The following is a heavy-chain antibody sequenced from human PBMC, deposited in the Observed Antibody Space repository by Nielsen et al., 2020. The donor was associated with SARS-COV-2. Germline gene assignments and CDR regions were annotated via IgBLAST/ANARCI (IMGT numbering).Heavy chain of an antibody. CDR2: IGTAGDT. CDR3: ASNAGVQPTSYYYYGMDV. J-gene: IGHJ6*02. V-gene: IGHV3-13*01. D-gene: IGHD6-13*01. CDR1: GFTFSSYD. Sequence: GGSLRLSCAASGFTFSSYDMHWVRQATGKGLEWVSAIGTAGDTYYPGSVKGRFTISRENAKNSLYLQMNSLRAEDTAVYYCASNAGVQPTSYYYYGMDVWGQGTTVTVSS.